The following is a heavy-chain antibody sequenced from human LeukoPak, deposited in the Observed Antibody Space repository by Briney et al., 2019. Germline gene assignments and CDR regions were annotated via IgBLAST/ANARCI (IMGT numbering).Heavy chain of an antibody. Sequence: ASVKVSCKASGYAFDYYGITWVRQAPGQGLEWVGWISLNNGNTHYTKYAQKFQGRVTLTADTSTATAYMELRSLRSDDTAVYYCARVAYSSSWYGNWFDPWGQGTLVTVSS. D-gene: IGHD6-13*01. CDR3: ARVAYSSSWYGNWFDP. V-gene: IGHV1-18*01. CDR2: ISLNNGNT. CDR1: GYAFDYYG. J-gene: IGHJ5*02.